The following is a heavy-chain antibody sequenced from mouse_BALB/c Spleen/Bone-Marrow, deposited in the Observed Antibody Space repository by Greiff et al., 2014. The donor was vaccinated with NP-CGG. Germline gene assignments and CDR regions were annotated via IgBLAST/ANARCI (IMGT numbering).Heavy chain of an antibody. CDR2: FHPYNDDT. CDR3: TGGGGFAY. CDR1: GYTFTTYP. J-gene: IGHJ3*01. V-gene: IGHV1-47*01. Sequence: VQLQQSGAELVKPGASVKMSCKAFGYTFTTYPIEWMKQNHGKSLEWIGNFHPYNDDTKYNEKFKGKAKLTVEKSSSTVYLELGRLNPNAFGVYYGTGGGGFAYWGQGTLVTVSA.